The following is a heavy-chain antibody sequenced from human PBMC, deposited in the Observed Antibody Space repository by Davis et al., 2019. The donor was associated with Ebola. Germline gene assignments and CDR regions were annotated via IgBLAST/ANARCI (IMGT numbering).Heavy chain of an antibody. CDR3: ARGHGDYSYYYYYGMDV. CDR1: GGSISSSSYY. CDR2: IYYSGST. V-gene: IGHV4-39*01. D-gene: IGHD4-17*01. J-gene: IGHJ6*02. Sequence: SETLSLTCTVSGGSISSSSYYWGWIRQPPGKGLEWIGSIYYSGSTYYNPSLKSRVTISVDTSKNQFSLKLSSVTAADTAVYYCARGHGDYSYYYYYGMDVWGQGTTVTVSS.